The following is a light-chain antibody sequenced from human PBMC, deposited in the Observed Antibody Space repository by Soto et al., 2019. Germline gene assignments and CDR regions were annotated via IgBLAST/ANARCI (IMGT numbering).Light chain of an antibody. V-gene: IGKV1-39*01. CDR3: QQSYRTWT. J-gene: IGKJ1*01. Sequence: DIQMTQSPSSLFASVGDRVTITCRASQSISNFLNWYQQKSGKAPELLIFGASSLQSGVPSRFSGSGSWTDFTLTISSLQPEDFATYYCQQSYRTWTFGQGTKVEIK. CDR1: QSISNF. CDR2: GAS.